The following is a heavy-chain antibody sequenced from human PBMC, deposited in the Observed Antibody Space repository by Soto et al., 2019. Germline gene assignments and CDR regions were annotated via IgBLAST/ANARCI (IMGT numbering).Heavy chain of an antibody. CDR2: ISGSGFNT. Sequence: PGGSLRLSCAASGFTFGSYAMSWVRQAPGKGLEWVSAISGSGFNTYYADSVKGRFTISRDNSKNTLYLQMNSLRVEDMAVYYCAKAIAVALKIIDHWGQGTVVTVSS. J-gene: IGHJ4*02. V-gene: IGHV3-23*01. CDR1: GFTFGSYA. D-gene: IGHD6-19*01. CDR3: AKAIAVALKIIDH.